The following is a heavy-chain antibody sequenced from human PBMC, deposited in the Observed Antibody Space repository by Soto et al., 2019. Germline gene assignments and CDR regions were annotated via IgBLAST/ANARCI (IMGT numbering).Heavy chain of an antibody. V-gene: IGHV5-51*07. CDR1: GYSFTSYW. Sequence: GESLKISCKGSGYSFTSYWIGWLHQMPAKGLEWMGIISPGDSDTRYSLSFQSEVTNSADKPISTAYMQCTSPKAPATAMYYWARRINRDHGYGDYAFDYCRQGHLGAASS. CDR2: ISPGDSDT. D-gene: IGHD4-17*01. CDR3: ARRINRDHGYGDYAFDY. J-gene: IGHJ4*02.